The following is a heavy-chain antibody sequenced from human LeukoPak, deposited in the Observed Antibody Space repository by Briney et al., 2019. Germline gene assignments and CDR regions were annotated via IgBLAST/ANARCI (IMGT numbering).Heavy chain of an antibody. V-gene: IGHV1-46*01. CDR1: GYTFTSYY. Sequence: RWASVKVSCKASGYTFTSYYMHWVRQAPGQGLEWMGIINPSGGSTGYAQKFQGRVTMTEDTSTDTAYMELSSLRSEDTAVYYCATDLNSSGWYATYYFDYWGQGTLVTVSS. J-gene: IGHJ4*02. D-gene: IGHD6-19*01. CDR2: INPSGGST. CDR3: ATDLNSSGWYATYYFDY.